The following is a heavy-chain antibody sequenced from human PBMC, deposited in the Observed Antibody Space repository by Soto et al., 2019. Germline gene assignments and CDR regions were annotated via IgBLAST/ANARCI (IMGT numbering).Heavy chain of an antibody. D-gene: IGHD6-19*01. V-gene: IGHV1-69*13. Sequence: GASVKVSCKASGGTFSSYAISWVRQAPGQGLEWMGGIIPIFGTANYAQKFQGRVTITADESTSTAYMELSSLRSEDTAVYYCARDFDSGWYFSFDPWGQGTLVTVSS. J-gene: IGHJ5*02. CDR1: GGTFSSYA. CDR3: ARDFDSGWYFSFDP. CDR2: IIPIFGTA.